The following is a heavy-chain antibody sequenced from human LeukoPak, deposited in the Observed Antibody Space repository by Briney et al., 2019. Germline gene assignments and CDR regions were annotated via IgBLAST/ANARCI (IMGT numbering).Heavy chain of an antibody. J-gene: IGHJ5*02. Sequence: GGSLRLSCAASGFTFSSYSMNWVRQAPGKGLEWVSSISSSSSYIYYADSVKGRFTISRDNAKNSLYLKMNSLRAEDTAVYYCARDRDGYNSQAGWFDPWGQGTLVTVFS. CDR1: GFTFSSYS. V-gene: IGHV3-21*01. D-gene: IGHD5-24*01. CDR3: ARDRDGYNSQAGWFDP. CDR2: ISSSSSYI.